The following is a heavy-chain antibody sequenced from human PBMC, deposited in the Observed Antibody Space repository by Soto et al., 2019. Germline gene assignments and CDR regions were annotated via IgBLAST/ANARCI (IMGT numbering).Heavy chain of an antibody. Sequence: PSETLSLTCTVSGGSISSSSYYWGWIRQPPGKGLEWIGSIYYSGSTYYNPSLKSRVTISVDTSKNQFSLKLSSVTAADTAVYYCARKAQDKYCSSTSCYTFDYWGQGTLVTVSS. CDR1: GGSISSSSYY. J-gene: IGHJ4*02. CDR3: ARKAQDKYCSSTSCYTFDY. V-gene: IGHV4-39*01. CDR2: IYYSGST. D-gene: IGHD2-2*02.